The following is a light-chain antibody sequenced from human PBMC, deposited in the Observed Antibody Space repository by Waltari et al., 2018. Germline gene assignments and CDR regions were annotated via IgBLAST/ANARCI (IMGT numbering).Light chain of an antibody. V-gene: IGKV3-20*01. CDR1: QSLSSSY. J-gene: IGKJ2*01. CDR2: GAS. CDR3: QQYGSSPPT. Sequence: EIVLTQSPGTLYLSPGERATLSCRASQSLSSSYLAWSQQKPGQAPRLLIYGASSRATGIPDRFSGSGSGTDFTLTITSLEPEDFAGYSCQQYGSSPPTFGQGTKLEIK.